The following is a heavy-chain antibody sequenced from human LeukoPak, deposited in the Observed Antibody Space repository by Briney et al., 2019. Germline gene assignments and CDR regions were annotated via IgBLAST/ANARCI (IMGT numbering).Heavy chain of an antibody. J-gene: IGHJ6*03. V-gene: IGHV1-8*01. CDR3: ARAPGPAGPQLDYYYMDV. D-gene: IGHD6-13*01. Sequence: GASVKVSCKASGYTFTSYDINWVRQATGQGLEWMGWMNPHSGNTGYAQKFQGRVTMTRNTSISTAYMELSSLRSEDTAVYYCARAPGPAGPQLDYYYMDVWGKGTTVTISS. CDR1: GYTFTSYD. CDR2: MNPHSGNT.